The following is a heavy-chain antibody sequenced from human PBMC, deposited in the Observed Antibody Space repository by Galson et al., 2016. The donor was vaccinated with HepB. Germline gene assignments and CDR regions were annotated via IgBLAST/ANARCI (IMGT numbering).Heavy chain of an antibody. D-gene: IGHD3-10*01. CDR1: GFTVSSNC. V-gene: IGHV3-53*01. CDR2: IYSGGTT. CDR3: TRDWRGSGSYNPYYYYGMDV. J-gene: IGHJ6*02. Sequence: SLRLSCAASGFTVSSNCMSWVRQAPGKGLEWVSLIYSGGTTFYADSVMGRFTISRDNSKNTLYPQMNSRRAEDTAVYYCTRDWRGSGSYNPYYYYGMDVRGQGTTVTVSS.